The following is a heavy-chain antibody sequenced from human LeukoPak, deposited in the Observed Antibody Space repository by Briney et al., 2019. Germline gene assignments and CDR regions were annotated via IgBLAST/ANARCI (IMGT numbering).Heavy chain of an antibody. D-gene: IGHD6-13*01. CDR1: GFTFSSYS. CDR2: ISSSSSTI. Sequence: GGSLRLSCAASGFTFSSYSMNWVRQAPGKGLEWVSYISSSSSTIYYADSVKGRFTISRDNAKNSLYLQMNSLRAEDTAVYYCARVWMSSSWPCLDFDIWGQGTMVTVSS. CDR3: ARVWMSSSWPCLDFDI. V-gene: IGHV3-48*01. J-gene: IGHJ3*02.